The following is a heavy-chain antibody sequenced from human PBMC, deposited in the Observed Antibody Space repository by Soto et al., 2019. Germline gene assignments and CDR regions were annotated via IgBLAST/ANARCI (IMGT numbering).Heavy chain of an antibody. CDR1: AVSFSSNA. CDR2: IIPYFHTA. Sequence: QVQLVQSGAEVKKPGSSVKVSCKASAVSFSSNALTWVRQAPGQGLEWMGGIIPYFHTANYAQKFQGRVTITAEKSTSTAYMELTSLRSEDTAVYYCARLKGPYGGTSRGVFDIWGQGTMVTVSS. D-gene: IGHD4-17*01. V-gene: IGHV1-69*06. J-gene: IGHJ3*02. CDR3: ARLKGPYGGTSRGVFDI.